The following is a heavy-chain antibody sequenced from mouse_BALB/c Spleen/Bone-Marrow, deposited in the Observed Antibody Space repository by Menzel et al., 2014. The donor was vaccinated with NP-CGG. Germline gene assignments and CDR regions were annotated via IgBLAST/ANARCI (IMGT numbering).Heavy chain of an antibody. D-gene: IGHD2-1*01. CDR2: IAPGSGST. Sequence: DLVKPGASEKLSCKASGYTFTNYWINWIKQRPGQGLEWIGRIAPGSGSTYYNEMFKGKATLTVDTSSSTAYIQLSSLSSEDSAVYFCARGVYYGNYVYAMDYWGQGTSVTVSS. CDR1: GYTFTNYW. CDR3: ARGVYYGNYVYAMDY. J-gene: IGHJ4*01. V-gene: IGHV1S41*01.